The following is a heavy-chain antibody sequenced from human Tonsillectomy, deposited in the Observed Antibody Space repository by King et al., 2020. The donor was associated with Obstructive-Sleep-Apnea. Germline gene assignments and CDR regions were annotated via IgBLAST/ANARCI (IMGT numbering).Heavy chain of an antibody. J-gene: IGHJ5*02. V-gene: IGHV4-34*01. CDR3: ARGADGITAVGMGDNWFDP. CDR2: INHSGST. Sequence: VQLQQWGAGLLKPSETLSLNCAVYGGSFSDYYWSWIRQPPGKGLEWIGEINHSGSTNYNPSLKSRLAISIDTSKNQFSLMLSSMTAADTAVYYCARGADGITAVGMGDNWFDPWGQGTLVTVSS. CDR1: GGSFSDYY. D-gene: IGHD6-13*01.